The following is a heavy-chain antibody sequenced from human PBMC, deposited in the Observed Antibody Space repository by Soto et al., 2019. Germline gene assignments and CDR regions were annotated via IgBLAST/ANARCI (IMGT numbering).Heavy chain of an antibody. CDR3: AKVLVAGYETIPFDD. CDR2: ISGSGGST. Sequence: GGSLRLSCAASGFTFSSYAMSWVRQAPGKGLEWVSAISGSGGSTYYADSVKGRFTISRDNSKNTLYLQMNSLRAEVTAVYYCAKVLVAGYETIPFDDWGQGTLVTVSS. J-gene: IGHJ4*02. CDR1: GFTFSSYA. V-gene: IGHV3-23*01. D-gene: IGHD5-12*01.